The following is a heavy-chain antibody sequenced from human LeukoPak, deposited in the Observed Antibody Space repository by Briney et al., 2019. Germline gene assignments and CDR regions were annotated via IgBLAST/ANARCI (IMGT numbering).Heavy chain of an antibody. CDR3: ARGGRDGFDI. CDR2: IANDGAT. J-gene: IGHJ3*02. D-gene: IGHD2-15*01. V-gene: IGHV3-13*01. CDR1: GFTFSNYD. Sequence: PGGSLRLSCAASGFTFSNYDMHWVRHASGKGLEWVPAIANDGATFYSGSVKGRFIISRENAKRSLYLQMNSLRVGDTALYYCARGGRDGFDIWGQGTLVTVSS.